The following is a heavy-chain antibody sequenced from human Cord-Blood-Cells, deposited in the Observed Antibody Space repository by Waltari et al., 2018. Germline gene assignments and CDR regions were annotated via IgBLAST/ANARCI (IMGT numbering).Heavy chain of an antibody. CDR1: GSTFTSYA. D-gene: IGHD2-2*01. CDR2: INTNNGNP. CDR3: AQGCSSTSCPMPHFDY. V-gene: IGHV7-4-1*02. J-gene: IGHJ4*02. Sequence: QVQLVQSGSELKKPGASVKVSFMASGSTFTSYAWNWVRQAPGQGLEWMGWINTNNGNPTYAQGFTGRFVFSLDTSVSTAYLQISSLKAEDTAVYYCAQGCSSTSCPMPHFDYWGQGTLVTVSS.